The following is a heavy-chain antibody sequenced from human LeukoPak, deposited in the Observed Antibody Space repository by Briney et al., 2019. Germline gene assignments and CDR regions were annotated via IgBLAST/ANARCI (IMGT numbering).Heavy chain of an antibody. Sequence: PGGSLRLSCAASGFTVSSNYMSWVRQAPGKGLEWVSVIYSGGSTYYADSVKGRFTISRDNSKNTLYLQMNSLRAEDTAVYYCAIPIVVVMGDAFDIWGQGTMVTVSS. D-gene: IGHD3-22*01. CDR1: GFTVSSNY. CDR3: AIPIVVVMGDAFDI. J-gene: IGHJ3*02. CDR2: IYSGGST. V-gene: IGHV3-66*01.